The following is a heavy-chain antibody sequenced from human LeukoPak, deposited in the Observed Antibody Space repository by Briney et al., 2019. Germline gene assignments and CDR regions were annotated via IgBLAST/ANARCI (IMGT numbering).Heavy chain of an antibody. CDR3: ARNFDMKGFDP. D-gene: IGHD3-9*01. CDR1: GYTFTGYY. J-gene: IGHJ5*02. CDR2: INSDSGFT. V-gene: IGHV1-2*02. Sequence: ASVKASCKASGYTFTGYYMNWVRQAPGQGLEWMGWINSDSGFTKYAQKFQGRVTMTRDTSITTVYMDLTRLTSDDTAVYYCARNFDMKGFDPWGQGTLVTVSS.